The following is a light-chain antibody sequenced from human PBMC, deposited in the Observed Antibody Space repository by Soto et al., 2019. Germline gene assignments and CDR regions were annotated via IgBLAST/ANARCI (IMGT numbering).Light chain of an antibody. CDR3: SSYTSSSTLFV. CDR2: YVS. CDR1: SSDVGGYNY. J-gene: IGLJ1*01. Sequence: QSALTQPASVSGSPGQSITIYCTGTSSDVGGYNYVSWYKQHPGKAPKLMIYYVSNRPSGVSNLFSGSKSGNTASLTISGLQAEDEGDYYCSSYTSSSTLFVFGTGTKVTVL. V-gene: IGLV2-14*01.